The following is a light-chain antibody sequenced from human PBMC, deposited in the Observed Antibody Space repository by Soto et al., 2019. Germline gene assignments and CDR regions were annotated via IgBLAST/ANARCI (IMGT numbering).Light chain of an antibody. CDR1: QSVSSY. Sequence: EIVLTHSPATLSLSPGERATLSCRASQSVSSYLAWYQQKPGQAPRLLIYDASHRATGIPARFSGSGSGTDFTLTISSVAPEDFAVYYCQQRSKWPITFGQGTRLEIK. CDR2: DAS. CDR3: QQRSKWPIT. J-gene: IGKJ5*01. V-gene: IGKV3-11*01.